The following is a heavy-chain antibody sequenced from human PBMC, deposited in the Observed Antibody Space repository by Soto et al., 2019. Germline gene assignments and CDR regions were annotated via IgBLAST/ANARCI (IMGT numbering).Heavy chain of an antibody. CDR2: MNPNSGNT. J-gene: IGHJ6*02. D-gene: IGHD6-13*01. V-gene: IGHV1-8*01. CDR3: ARDPTIAASGGYYYYYYGMDV. Sequence: GASVKVSCKASGYTFTSYDINWVRQATGQGLEWMGWMNPNSGNTGYAQKFQGRVTMTRNTSISTAYMELSSLRSEDTAVYYCARDPTIAASGGYYYYYYGMDVWGQGTTVTVSS. CDR1: GYTFTSYD.